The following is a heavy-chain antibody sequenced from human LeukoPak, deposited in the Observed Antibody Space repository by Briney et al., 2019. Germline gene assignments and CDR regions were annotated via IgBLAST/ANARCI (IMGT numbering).Heavy chain of an antibody. CDR1: GGSISSYY. V-gene: IGHV4-59*01. J-gene: IGHJ4*02. D-gene: IGHD6-6*01. Sequence: SETLSLTRTVSGGSISSYYWSEIRQPPGKGLEWIGYIYYSGSTNYNPSLKSRVTISVDTSKNQFSLKLSSVTAADTAVYYCASSMGSSSRFDYWGQGTLVTVSS. CDR2: IYYSGST. CDR3: ASSMGSSSRFDY.